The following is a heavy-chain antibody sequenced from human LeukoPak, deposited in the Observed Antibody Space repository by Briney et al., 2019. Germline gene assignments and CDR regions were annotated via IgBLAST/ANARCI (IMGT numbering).Heavy chain of an antibody. J-gene: IGHJ4*02. Sequence: PSETLSLTCAVYGGSFSGYYWSWIRQPPGKGLEWIGGINHSGSTNYNPSLKSRVTISVDTSKNQFSLKLSSVTAADTAVYYCARVSRGYSYGNFDYWGQGTLVTVSS. CDR1: GGSFSGYY. CDR2: INHSGST. CDR3: ARVSRGYSYGNFDY. V-gene: IGHV4-34*01. D-gene: IGHD5-18*01.